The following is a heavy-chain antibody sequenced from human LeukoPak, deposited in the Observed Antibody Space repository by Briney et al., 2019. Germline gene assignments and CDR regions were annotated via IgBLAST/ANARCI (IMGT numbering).Heavy chain of an antibody. CDR2: ISDSGRTI. J-gene: IGHJ4*02. Sequence: PGGSLRLSCAASGFTFSDYYMSWIRIRQAPGKGLEWISYISDSGRTIYYADSVKGRLTISRDNAKNSLFLQMNSLRAEDTAVYYCARVRGSYSIDYWGQGTLVTVSS. CDR1: GFTFSDYY. V-gene: IGHV3-11*04. D-gene: IGHD1-26*01. CDR3: ARVRGSYSIDY.